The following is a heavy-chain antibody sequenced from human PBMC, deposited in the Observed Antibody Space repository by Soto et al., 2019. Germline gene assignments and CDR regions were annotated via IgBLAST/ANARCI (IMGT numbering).Heavy chain of an antibody. CDR2: IYYSGST. V-gene: IGHV4-39*01. D-gene: IGHD3-3*01. Sequence: SETLSLTCTVSGGSISSSSYYWGWIRQPPGKGLEWIGSIYYSGSTYYNPSLKSRVTISVDTSKNQFSLKLSSVTAADTAVYYCARQLRFLEWLSPGAYYFDYWGQGTLVTVSS. CDR3: ARQLRFLEWLSPGAYYFDY. CDR1: GGSISSSSYY. J-gene: IGHJ4*02.